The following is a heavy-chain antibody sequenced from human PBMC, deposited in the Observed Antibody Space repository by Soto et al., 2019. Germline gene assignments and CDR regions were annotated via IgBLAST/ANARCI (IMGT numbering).Heavy chain of an antibody. J-gene: IGHJ4*02. CDR1: GGSISSGAYS. Sequence: SETLSLTCAVSGGSISSGAYSWNWIRQPPGKGLEWIGYIYLSGNTYQNPSLNSRATISLDRSKNQFSLRLSSVTAADTAVYYCAREGYYYDSSGFLDHWGQGAMATVYS. CDR2: IYLSGNT. D-gene: IGHD3-22*01. CDR3: AREGYYYDSSGFLDH. V-gene: IGHV4-30-2*01.